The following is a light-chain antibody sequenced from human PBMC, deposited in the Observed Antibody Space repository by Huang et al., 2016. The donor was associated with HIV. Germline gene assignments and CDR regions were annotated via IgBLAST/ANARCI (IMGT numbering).Light chain of an antibody. CDR2: DAS. J-gene: IGKJ2*01. V-gene: IGKV3-11*01. Sequence: EIVLTQSPATLSLSPGEGATLSCRASQSVSNYLAWYQQKPGQAPRLLIYDASNRATDITARFSGSGSGTDCTLTISSLEPEDFAVYYCQRRSNWPPMYTFGQGTKLEIK. CDR1: QSVSNY. CDR3: QRRSNWPPMYT.